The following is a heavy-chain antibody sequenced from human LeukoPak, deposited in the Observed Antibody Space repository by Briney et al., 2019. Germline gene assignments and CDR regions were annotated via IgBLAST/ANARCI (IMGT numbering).Heavy chain of an antibody. CDR3: TTDLIVVVIWVDAFDI. V-gene: IGHV3-15*01. J-gene: IGHJ3*02. D-gene: IGHD3-22*01. Sequence: GGSLRLSCAASGFTFSNAWMSWVRQAPGKGLEWVGRIKSKTDGGTTDYAAPVKGRFTISRDDSKNTLYLQMNSLKTEDTAVYYCTTDLIVVVIWVDAFDIWGQGTMVTVSS. CDR2: IKSKTDGGTT. CDR1: GFTFSNAW.